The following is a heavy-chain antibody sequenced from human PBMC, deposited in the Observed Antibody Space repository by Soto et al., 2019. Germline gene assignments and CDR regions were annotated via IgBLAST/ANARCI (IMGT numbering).Heavy chain of an antibody. J-gene: IGHJ4*02. V-gene: IGHV6-1*01. D-gene: IGHD1-26*01. CDR2: TYYRSKWYN. Sequence: PTVSLTWAISGDSVSSNSAAWNWIRQSPSRGLEWLGRTYYRSKWYNAYAVSVKSRITINPDTSKNQFSLQLNSVTPEDTAAYYCASDPAMGGSYGGRGFDYWGQRPLVTVSS. CDR3: ASDPAMGGSYGGRGFDY. CDR1: GDSVSSNSAA.